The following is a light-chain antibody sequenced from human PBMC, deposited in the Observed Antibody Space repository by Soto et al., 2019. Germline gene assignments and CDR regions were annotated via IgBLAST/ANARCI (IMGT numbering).Light chain of an antibody. CDR2: DVS. CDR1: SSDVGYYNH. J-gene: IGLJ1*01. CDR3: SSYTTSSTYV. Sequence: SVLTQPASVSGSPGQSITISCTGTSSDVGYYNHVSWYQQHPGKAPELKIYDVSNRPSGVSNRFSGSKSGNTASLTISGLQAEDEADYYCSSYTTSSTYVFGTGTKVTVL. V-gene: IGLV2-14*03.